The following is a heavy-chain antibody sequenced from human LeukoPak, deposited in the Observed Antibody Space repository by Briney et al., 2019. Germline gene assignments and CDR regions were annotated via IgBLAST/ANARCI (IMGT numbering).Heavy chain of an antibody. CDR2: IYTSGST. D-gene: IGHD2-15*01. J-gene: IGHJ4*02. CDR1: GGSISSGSYY. CDR3: ARDFVVAATDYFDY. Sequence: PSQTLSLTCTVSGGSISSGSYYWSWIRQPAGKGLEWIGRIYTSGSTNYNPSLKSRVTISVDTSKNQFSLKLSSVTAADTAVYYCARDFVVAATDYFDYWGQGTLVTVSS. V-gene: IGHV4-61*02.